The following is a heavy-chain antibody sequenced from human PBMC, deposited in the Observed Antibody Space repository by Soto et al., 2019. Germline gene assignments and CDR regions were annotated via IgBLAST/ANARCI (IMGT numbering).Heavy chain of an antibody. CDR1: GFTFGSYA. V-gene: IGHV3-23*01. J-gene: IGHJ5*02. D-gene: IGHD2-15*01. CDR2: ITAGGHST. Sequence: GGSLRISCAASGFTFGSYAMNWVRQAPGKGLEWVSTITAGGHSTFYADSVKGRFTISRDNSMHTLYLQMNSLRAEDTAIYYCAKSSGYCGDSDCYPHRFXPWGQGTLVTVSS. CDR3: AKSSGYCGDSDCYPHRFXP.